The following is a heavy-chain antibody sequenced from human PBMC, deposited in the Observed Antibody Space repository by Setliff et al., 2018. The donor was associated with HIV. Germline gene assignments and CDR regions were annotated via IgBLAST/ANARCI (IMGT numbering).Heavy chain of an antibody. J-gene: IGHJ4*02. CDR2: INHDRTT. D-gene: IGHD2-8*01. V-gene: IGHV4-34*01. CDR1: GGSFSGYY. Sequence: SETLSLTCAVYGGSFSGYYWSWIRQPPGKGLEWIGEINHDRTTNYNPSLKSRVTISVDTSKNQFSLRLSSVTAADTAVYYCATGPVCYHDWGQGTLVTVSS. CDR3: ATGPVCYHD.